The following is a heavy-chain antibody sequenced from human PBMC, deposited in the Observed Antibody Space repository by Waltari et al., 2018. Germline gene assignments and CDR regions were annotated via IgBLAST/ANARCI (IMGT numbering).Heavy chain of an antibody. CDR2: ISYDGSKK. D-gene: IGHD3-10*01. Sequence: QVQLVESGGGVVQPGRSLRLSCAASGFTFSSYAMHWVRQAPGKGLELVAVISYDGSKKYYGDSVKGRFTISRDNSKNTLDLQMNSLRAEDTAVYYCARAQFGGPKDAFDIWGQGTMVTVSS. CDR3: ARAQFGGPKDAFDI. V-gene: IGHV3-30-3*01. J-gene: IGHJ3*02. CDR1: GFTFSSYA.